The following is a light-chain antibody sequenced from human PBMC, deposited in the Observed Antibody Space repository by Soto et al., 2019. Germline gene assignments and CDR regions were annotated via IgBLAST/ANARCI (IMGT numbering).Light chain of an antibody. J-gene: IGKJ1*01. CDR1: QSVSSS. CDR2: SAY. V-gene: IGKV3-15*01. CDR3: QQYNNWPRT. Sequence: EIVMTQSPATLSVSPGERATLSCRASQSVSSSLAWYQQKPGQDPRLLIYSAYTRATGIPARFSGSGSGTEFTLTISSLQSEDFAVYYCQQYNNWPRTFGQGTQVEIK.